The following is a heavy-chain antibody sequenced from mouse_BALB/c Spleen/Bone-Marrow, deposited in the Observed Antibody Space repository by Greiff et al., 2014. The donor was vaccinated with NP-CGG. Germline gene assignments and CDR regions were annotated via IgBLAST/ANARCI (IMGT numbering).Heavy chain of an antibody. J-gene: IGHJ4*01. CDR2: IHYSGTT. D-gene: IGHD4-1*01. CDR1: GYSITSDYS. CDR3: ARFAGTPYTMDY. V-gene: IGHV3-1*02. Sequence: EVQLQQSGPDLVKPSRSLSLTCTVTGYSITSDYSWHWIRQFPGNKLEWMGYIHYSGTTVYNPSLKSRISITRDTSNNQFFLQLNSVTTEDTATYYCARFAGTPYTMDYWGQGTSVTVSS.